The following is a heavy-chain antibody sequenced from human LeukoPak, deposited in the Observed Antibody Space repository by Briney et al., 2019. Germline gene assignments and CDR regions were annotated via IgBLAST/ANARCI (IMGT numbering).Heavy chain of an antibody. V-gene: IGHV3-23*01. CDR1: GFTFSRSG. CDR3: VKPRIIGLGWAQFDY. D-gene: IGHD2-15*01. CDR2: FDGNADGT. Sequence: GGALRLSCATSGFTFSRSGMTWVRQPPGEGLEWVASFDGNADGTHYADSVKGRCTISRDNSKNTVYLQMNSLRAEDTAIYYCVKPRIIGLGWAQFDYWGQGSLVTVSS. J-gene: IGHJ4*02.